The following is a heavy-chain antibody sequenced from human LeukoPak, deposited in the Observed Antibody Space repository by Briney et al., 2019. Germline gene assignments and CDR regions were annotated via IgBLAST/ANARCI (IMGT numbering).Heavy chain of an antibody. CDR3: ARGAITYYYDSSGFIDY. CDR1: GYTFTGYY. CDR2: INPNSGGT. Sequence: ASVKVSCKASGYTFTGYYMHWVRQAPGQGLEWMGWINPNSGGTSYAQKFQGRVTMTRDTSISTAYMELSRLRSDDTAVYYCARGAITYYYDSSGFIDYWGQGTLVTVSS. V-gene: IGHV1-2*02. J-gene: IGHJ4*02. D-gene: IGHD3-22*01.